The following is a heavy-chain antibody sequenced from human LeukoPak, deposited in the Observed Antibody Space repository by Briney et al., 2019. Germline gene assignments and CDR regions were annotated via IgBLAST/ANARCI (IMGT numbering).Heavy chain of an antibody. CDR2: INPSGDST. CDR1: GYSITSYF. D-gene: IGHD4-23*01. Sequence: VASVKVSCKASGYSITSYFMHWVRQAPGEGLEWMGTINPSGDSTTYAQKFQGRITMTRDTSTGTVYMELSSLRSEDTAVYYCARYYGGNSGADYWGQGTLVTVSS. J-gene: IGHJ4*02. V-gene: IGHV1-46*01. CDR3: ARYYGGNSGADY.